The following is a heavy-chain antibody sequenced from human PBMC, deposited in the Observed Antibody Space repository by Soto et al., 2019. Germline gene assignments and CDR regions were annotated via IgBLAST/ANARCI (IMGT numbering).Heavy chain of an antibody. D-gene: IGHD5-18*01. Sequence: SETLSLTCTVSGGSISSYYWSWIRQPPGKGLEWIGYIYYSGSTNYNPSLKSRVTISVDTSKNQFSLKLSSVTAADTAVYYCARDEDTAMVYWGQGTLVTVSS. J-gene: IGHJ4*02. V-gene: IGHV4-59*01. CDR1: GGSISSYY. CDR2: IYYSGST. CDR3: ARDEDTAMVY.